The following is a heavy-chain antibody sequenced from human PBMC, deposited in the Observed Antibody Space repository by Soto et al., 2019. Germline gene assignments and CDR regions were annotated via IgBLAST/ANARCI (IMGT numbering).Heavy chain of an antibody. V-gene: IGHV4-61*01. J-gene: IGHJ5*02. CDR2: IYYSGST. CDR3: ARGAYDSSGYYLNWFDP. CDR1: GGSVSSGSYY. Sequence: PSETLSLTCTVSGGSVSSGSYYWSWIRQPPGKGLEWIGYIYYSGSTNYNPSPKSRVTISVDTSKNQFSLKLSSVTAADTAVYYCARGAYDSSGYYLNWFDPWGQGTLVTVSS. D-gene: IGHD3-22*01.